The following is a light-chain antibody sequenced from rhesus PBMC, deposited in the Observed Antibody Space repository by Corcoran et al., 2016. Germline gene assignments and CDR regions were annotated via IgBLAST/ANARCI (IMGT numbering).Light chain of an antibody. CDR1: QNCYRN. CDR2: ASS. CDR3: QQYYDYPLT. Sequence: DIQMTQSPSALSASVGDRVTISCRASQNCYRNLAWYQQKPGKDPKVLIHASSTLQSGTPSRFSGSGSGTDFTLTISSLQPEDSSVYYCQQYYDYPLTFGGGTKVELK. J-gene: IGKJ4*01. V-gene: IGKV1S8*01.